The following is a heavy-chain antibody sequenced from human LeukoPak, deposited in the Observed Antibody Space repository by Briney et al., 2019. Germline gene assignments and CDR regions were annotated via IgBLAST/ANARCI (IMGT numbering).Heavy chain of an antibody. J-gene: IGHJ4*02. V-gene: IGHV3-21*06. CDR3: ARGHYYFDY. Sequence: GKSLRLSCAASRLTFSSYTMNWVRQAPGKGLEWVSSISSGSSDIYYADSLKGRFTISRDNAKNSLFLQMNSLRAEDTAMYYCARGHYYFDYWGQGALVTVSS. CDR1: RLTFSSYT. CDR2: ISSGSSDI.